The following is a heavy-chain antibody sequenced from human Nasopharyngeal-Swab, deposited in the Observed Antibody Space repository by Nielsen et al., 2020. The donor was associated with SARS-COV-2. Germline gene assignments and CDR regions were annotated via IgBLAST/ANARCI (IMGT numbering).Heavy chain of an antibody. CDR2: ISYDGSNK. J-gene: IGHJ4*02. CDR1: GFTFSSYG. Sequence: SCAASGFTFSSYGMHWVRQAPGKGLEWVAVISYDGSNKYYADSVKGRFTISRDNSKNTLYLQMNSLRAEDTAVYYCARDSMTTVSRFDYWGQGTLVTVSS. V-gene: IGHV3-30*03. CDR3: ARDSMTTVSRFDY. D-gene: IGHD4-11*01.